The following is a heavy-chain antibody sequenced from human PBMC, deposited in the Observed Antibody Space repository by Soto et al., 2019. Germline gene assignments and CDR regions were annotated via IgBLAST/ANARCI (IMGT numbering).Heavy chain of an antibody. CDR3: ARLTRGVYDLDRLWEKFDY. CDR2: IYWDDAK. D-gene: IGHD5-12*01. Sequence: QITVKESGLTLVKPTEPLTLTCTFSGFSLSTYGMGVGWIRQPPGKPLEWLALIYWDDAKRYSPSLRSRLTITQDTSNNQVDLTMTSMDPVDTATYYCARLTRGVYDLDRLWEKFDYWGQGTLVTVSS. CDR1: GFSLSTYGMG. J-gene: IGHJ4*02. V-gene: IGHV2-5*02.